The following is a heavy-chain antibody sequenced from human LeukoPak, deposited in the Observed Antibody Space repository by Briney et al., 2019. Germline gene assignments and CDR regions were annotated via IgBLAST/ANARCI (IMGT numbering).Heavy chain of an antibody. CDR1: GYTFTGYY. V-gene: IGHV1-2*04. CDR3: ARGGTDIAAAGRGYYYYYGMDV. Sequence: ASVKVSCKASGYTFTGYYMHWVRQAPGQGLEWMGWINPNSGGTNYAQKFQGWVTMTRDTSISTAYMELSRLRSDDTAVYYCARGGTDIAAAGRGYYYYYGMDVWGQGTTVTVSS. J-gene: IGHJ6*02. CDR2: INPNSGGT. D-gene: IGHD6-13*01.